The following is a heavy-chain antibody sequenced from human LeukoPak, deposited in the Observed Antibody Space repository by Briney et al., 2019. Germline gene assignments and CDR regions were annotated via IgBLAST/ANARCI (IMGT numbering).Heavy chain of an antibody. J-gene: IGHJ4*02. D-gene: IGHD6-13*01. CDR1: GGTFSSYT. CDR2: IIPILGIA. V-gene: IGHV1-69*02. CDR3: ARVVRYSSSWEDY. Sequence: SVKVSCKASGGTFSSYTISWVRQAPGQGLEWMGRIIPILGIANYAQKFQGRVTITAGKSTNTAYMELSSLRSEDTAVYYCARVVRYSSSWEDYWGQGTLVTVSS.